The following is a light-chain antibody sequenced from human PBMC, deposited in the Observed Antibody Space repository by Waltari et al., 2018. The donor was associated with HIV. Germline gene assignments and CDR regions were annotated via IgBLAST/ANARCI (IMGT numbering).Light chain of an antibody. CDR1: QSIIMY. V-gene: IGKV1-5*03. J-gene: IGKJ1*01. CDR3: QQYYTYPWT. CDR2: QAS. Sequence: DIQMTQSPSTLSAFVGDRVTITCRARQSIIMYLAWYQQKPGKAPKLLISQASDLESGVPSRFSGSGSETEFTLTISSLQPDDFVVYYCQQYYTYPWTFGQGTMVEIK.